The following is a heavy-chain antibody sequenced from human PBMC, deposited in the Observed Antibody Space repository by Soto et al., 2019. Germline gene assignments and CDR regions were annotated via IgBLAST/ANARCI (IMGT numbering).Heavy chain of an antibody. Sequence: GGSLRLSCAASGFTFSSYSMNWVRQAPGKGLEWVSSISSSSSYIYYADSVKGRFTISRDNAKNSLYLQMNSLRAEDTAVDYCAREGYCSGGSCYSTYYNYGMDVWGPGTTVTVSS. V-gene: IGHV3-21*01. J-gene: IGHJ6*02. CDR3: AREGYCSGGSCYSTYYNYGMDV. CDR1: GFTFSSYS. CDR2: ISSSSSYI. D-gene: IGHD2-15*01.